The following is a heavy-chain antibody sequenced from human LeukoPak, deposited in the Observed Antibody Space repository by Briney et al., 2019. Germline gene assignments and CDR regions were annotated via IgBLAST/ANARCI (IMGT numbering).Heavy chain of an antibody. V-gene: IGHV3-23*01. CDR3: AKDSSYTVYDALDI. CDR2: ISGSGVST. D-gene: IGHD4-17*01. Sequence: PGGSLRLSCAASGFTLRSYAMSWVRQAPGKGLEWVSGISGSGVSTYYADSVKGRFTISRDNSKDTLYLQMNSLRAEDTALYYCAKDSSYTVYDALDIWGQGTMVTVSS. J-gene: IGHJ3*02. CDR1: GFTLRSYA.